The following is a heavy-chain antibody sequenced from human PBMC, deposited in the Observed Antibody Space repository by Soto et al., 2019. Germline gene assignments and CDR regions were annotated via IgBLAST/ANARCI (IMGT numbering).Heavy chain of an antibody. Sequence: ASVKVSCKASGGTFSSYAISWVRQAPGPGLEWMGGIIPIFGTANYAQKFQGRVTITADKSTSTAYMELSSLRSGDTAVYYCARDTPYGGYYGMDVWGQGTTVTVPS. V-gene: IGHV1-69*06. J-gene: IGHJ6*02. CDR3: ARDTPYGGYYGMDV. CDR2: IIPIFGTA. D-gene: IGHD4-17*01. CDR1: GGTFSSYA.